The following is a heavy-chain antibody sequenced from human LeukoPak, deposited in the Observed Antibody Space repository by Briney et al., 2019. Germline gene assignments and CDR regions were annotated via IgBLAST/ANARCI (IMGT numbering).Heavy chain of an antibody. CDR1: GFTFSSYW. Sequence: GGSLRLSCAASGFTFSSYWMHWVCQAPGKGLVWVSRINSDGSSTSYADSVKGRFTISRDNAKNTLYLQMNSLRAEDTAVYYCARGDGSSGYYSTGVFDYWGQGTLVTVSS. CDR3: ARGDGSSGYYSTGVFDY. V-gene: IGHV3-74*01. D-gene: IGHD3-22*01. J-gene: IGHJ4*02. CDR2: INSDGSST.